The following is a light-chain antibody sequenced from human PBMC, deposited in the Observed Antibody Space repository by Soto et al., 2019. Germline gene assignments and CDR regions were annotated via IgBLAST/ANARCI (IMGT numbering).Light chain of an antibody. CDR2: GAS. V-gene: IGKV3-20*01. CDR3: QQYGSSPLT. J-gene: IGKJ4*01. Sequence: ICLTQSPSSPSLSGRERAPLSCRASQSVSSSYLAWYQQKPGQAPRLLIYGASSRATGIPDRFSGSGSGTDFTLTISRLEPEDFAVYYCQQYGSSPLTFGGGTKVDIK. CDR1: QSVSSSY.